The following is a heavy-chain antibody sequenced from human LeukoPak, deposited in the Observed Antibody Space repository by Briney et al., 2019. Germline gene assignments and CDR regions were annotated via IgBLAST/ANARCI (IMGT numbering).Heavy chain of an antibody. Sequence: PGGSLRLSCAASGFTFSSHTMSWVRQAPGKGLEWVSSISSSSSYIYYADSVKGRFTISRDNARNSLYLRMNSLRAEDTAVYYCPRNYDFWSGYFNSVDSWGQGTLVTVSS. CDR1: GFTFSSHT. D-gene: IGHD3-3*01. CDR2: ISSSSSYI. J-gene: IGHJ5*01. CDR3: PRNYDFWSGYFNSVDS. V-gene: IGHV3-21*01.